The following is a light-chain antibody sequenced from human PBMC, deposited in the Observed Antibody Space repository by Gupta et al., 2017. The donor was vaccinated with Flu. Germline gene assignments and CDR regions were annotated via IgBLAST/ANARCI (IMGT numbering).Light chain of an antibody. CDR3: QVGDTSSDRRRL. J-gene: IGLJ2*01. CDR2: DDT. Sequence: SSVLTQPPSVSVAPGQTARITCEGNNTGSKSVHWFQQKPDQAPVLVVYDDTDRPSGTPGRFSGAKSGNTATLTICRVEAEEEADYYCQVGDTSSDRRRLFGGGTKVTVL. CDR1: NTGSKS. V-gene: IGLV3-21*02.